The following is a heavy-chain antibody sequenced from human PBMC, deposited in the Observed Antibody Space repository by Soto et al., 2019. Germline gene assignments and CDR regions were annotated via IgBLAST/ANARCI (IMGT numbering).Heavy chain of an antibody. CDR2: IAYSGTT. J-gene: IGHJ3*01. CDR1: GGSFSSGAYY. D-gene: IGHD4-17*01. Sequence: QVQLQVSGPRLVKPSQTLSLTCSVSGGSFSSGAYYWSWIRRHPGEGLEWIGYIAYSGTTYSNPSPKSRVSISVDTSKNQFSLRLSSVTAADTAVYYCARDPTTVTKGGFDVWGQGTMVTVSS. CDR3: ARDPTTVTKGGFDV. V-gene: IGHV4-31*03.